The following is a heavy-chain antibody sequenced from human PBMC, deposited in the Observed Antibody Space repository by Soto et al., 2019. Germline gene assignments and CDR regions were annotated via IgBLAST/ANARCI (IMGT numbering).Heavy chain of an antibody. CDR2: TYYRSKWYN. Sequence: SQTLSLTCAISGDSVSSNSAAWNWIRQSPSRSLEWLGRTYYRSKWYNDYAVSVKSRITINPDTSKNQFSLQLNSVTPEDTAVYYCARDLPDTAMVQSGFDYWGQGTLVTVSS. CDR3: ARDLPDTAMVQSGFDY. J-gene: IGHJ4*02. D-gene: IGHD5-18*01. CDR1: GDSVSSNSAA. V-gene: IGHV6-1*01.